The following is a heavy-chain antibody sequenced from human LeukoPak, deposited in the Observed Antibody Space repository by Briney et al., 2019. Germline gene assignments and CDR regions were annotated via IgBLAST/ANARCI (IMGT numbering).Heavy chain of an antibody. J-gene: IGHJ4*02. V-gene: IGHV3-33*01. CDR1: GFTFSSYG. CDR3: ARGSSGWFYYFDY. Sequence: PGGSLRLSCAASGFTFSSYGMPWVRQAPGKGLEWVAVIWYDGSNKYYADSVKGRFTISRDNSKNTLYLQMNSLRAEDTAVYYCARGSSGWFYYFDYWGQGTLVTVSS. CDR2: IWYDGSNK. D-gene: IGHD3-22*01.